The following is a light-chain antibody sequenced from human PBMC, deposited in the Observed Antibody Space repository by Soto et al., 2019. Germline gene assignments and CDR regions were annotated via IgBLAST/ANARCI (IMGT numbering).Light chain of an antibody. V-gene: IGLV2-14*01. CDR2: DVS. Sequence: ALTQPASVSGSPGQSIAISCTGTSSVVGGYNYVSWYQQHPGKAPKLMVYDVSNRPSGVSNRFSGSKSGNTASLTISGLQAEDEADYYCSSYTSSSTYVFGTGTKVTVL. CDR3: SSYTSSSTYV. J-gene: IGLJ1*01. CDR1: SSVVGGYNY.